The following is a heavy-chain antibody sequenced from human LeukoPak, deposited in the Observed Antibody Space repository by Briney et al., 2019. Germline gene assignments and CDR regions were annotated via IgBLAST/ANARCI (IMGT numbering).Heavy chain of an antibody. J-gene: IGHJ6*02. CDR1: GFTFSSYA. CDR3: AKDIVELRYFDWLLFYYYYGMDV. Sequence: GGSLRLSCAASGFTFSSYAMSWVRQAPGKGLEWVSAISGSGGSTYYADSVKGRFTISRDNSKNTLYLQMNSLRAEDTAVYYCAKDIVELRYFDWLLFYYYYGMDVWGQGTTVTFSS. D-gene: IGHD3-9*01. V-gene: IGHV3-23*01. CDR2: ISGSGGST.